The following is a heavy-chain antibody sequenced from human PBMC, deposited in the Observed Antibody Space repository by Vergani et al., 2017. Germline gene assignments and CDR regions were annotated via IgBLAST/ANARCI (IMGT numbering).Heavy chain of an antibody. V-gene: IGHV3-33*01. CDR2: IYYDGSKK. CDR1: GFTFSTYA. J-gene: IGHJ6*03. D-gene: IGHD2-21*01. Sequence: QVQLVESGGGVVQPGRSLRLSCTSSGFTFSTYAMHWVRQAPGKGLEWVAIIYYDGSKKYYADCVKGRFTISRDNSRNTLDLLMSSLRAEDTAIYYCVREGSYCGSTTCRNPSYVYYYHMDVWGEGTTVTVSS. CDR3: VREGSYCGSTTCRNPSYVYYYHMDV.